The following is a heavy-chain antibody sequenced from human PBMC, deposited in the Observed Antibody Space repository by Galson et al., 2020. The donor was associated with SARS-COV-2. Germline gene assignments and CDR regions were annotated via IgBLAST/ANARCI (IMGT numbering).Heavy chain of an antibody. D-gene: IGHD3-16*01. CDR2: ISSTGASE. CDR1: GFTFSTYA. Sequence: GESLKISCSASGFTFSTYAMQWVRQAPGKGLEYVSGISSTGASEYYVDSMRGRFTISRHNSKNTLYLQMRSLRPEDTAVYYCAKRIGAVTFDYWGQVTLVTVSS. J-gene: IGHJ4*02. CDR3: AKRIGAVTFDY. V-gene: IGHV3-64D*09.